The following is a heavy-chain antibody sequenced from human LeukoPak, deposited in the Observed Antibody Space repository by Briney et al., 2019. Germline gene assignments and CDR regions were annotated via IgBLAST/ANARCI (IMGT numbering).Heavy chain of an antibody. CDR1: GYTLTSYY. V-gene: IGHV1-46*01. Sequence: VASVTVSCKVSGYTLTSYYMHWVRQPPGQGREWMGIINPSGGSTSSEQKFQDRVTITSDTSTSTVYMELSSLRSEDTAVYYRAREWVSGYYYGMDVWGQGTTVTVSS. J-gene: IGHJ6*02. CDR2: INPSGGST. CDR3: AREWVSGYYYGMDV. D-gene: IGHD1-26*01.